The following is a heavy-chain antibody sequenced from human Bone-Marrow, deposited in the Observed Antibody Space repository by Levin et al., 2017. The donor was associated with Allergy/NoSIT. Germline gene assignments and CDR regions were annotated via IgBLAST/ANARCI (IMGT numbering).Heavy chain of an antibody. J-gene: IGHJ4*02. D-gene: IGHD5-18*01. V-gene: IGHV3-9*01. CDR1: GFRFDDYA. CDR3: VKAGYSYGYGRFDY. Sequence: PGESLKISCEASGFRFDDYAMHWVRQAPGKGLEWVSGINWNSNSLDYADSVKGRFIISRDNAKNSLYLQMNSLRSEDTAFYYCVKAGYSYGYGRFDYWGQGSLVTVSS. CDR2: INWNSNSL.